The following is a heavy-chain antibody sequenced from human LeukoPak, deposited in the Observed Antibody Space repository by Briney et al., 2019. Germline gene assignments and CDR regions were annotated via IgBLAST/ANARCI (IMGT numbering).Heavy chain of an antibody. CDR3: AKEGSALWFGELSYYFDY. Sequence: GGSLRLSCAASGLTLSTYGMHWVRQAPGKGLEWVAFIRYDGSNKYYADSVKGRFTISRDNFKNTLYLQMRSLRADDTAVYFCAKEGSALWFGELSYYFDYWGQGTQVTVSS. V-gene: IGHV3-30*02. CDR1: GLTLSTYG. J-gene: IGHJ4*02. D-gene: IGHD3-10*01. CDR2: IRYDGSNK.